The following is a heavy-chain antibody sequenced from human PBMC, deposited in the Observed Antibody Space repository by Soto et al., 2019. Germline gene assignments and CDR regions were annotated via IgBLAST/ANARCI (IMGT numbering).Heavy chain of an antibody. J-gene: IGHJ1*01. V-gene: IGHV3-30*19. CDR3: ARWGTTGGLDV. CDR1: GFTFRSYV. CDR2: TSYDGSDK. D-gene: IGHD3-16*01. Sequence: QVQLVESGGGVVQPGTSLRVSCVGSGFTFRSYVIHWVRQAPGKGLERVALTSYDGSDKYYDDSVRGRFTISRDNSRNTVDLQMDSLRLEDTALYYCARWGTTGGLDVWGQGTLVSVSS.